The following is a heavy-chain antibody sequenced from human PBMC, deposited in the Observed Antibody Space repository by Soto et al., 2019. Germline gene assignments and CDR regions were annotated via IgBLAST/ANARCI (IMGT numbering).Heavy chain of an antibody. Sequence: QVQLVESGGGVVQPGRSLRLSCAASGFTFSSFGMHWVRQAPGKGLEWVAAIWYDGINKYYADSVKGRFTISRDNSENTVYLHMNSQGAEHTGMYYCARDQDSSGWCSWTFDTWGQGTMVTVSS. J-gene: IGHJ3*02. V-gene: IGHV3-33*01. CDR3: ARDQDSSGWCSWTFDT. CDR2: IWYDGINK. D-gene: IGHD6-19*01. CDR1: GFTFSSFG.